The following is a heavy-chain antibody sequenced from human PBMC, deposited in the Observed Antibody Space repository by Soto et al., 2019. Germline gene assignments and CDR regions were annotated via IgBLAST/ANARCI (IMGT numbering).Heavy chain of an antibody. D-gene: IGHD3-10*01. V-gene: IGHV3-30-3*01. CDR3: ARAAGKLLWFGELPPADY. CDR2: ISYDGSNK. CDR1: GFTFSSYA. J-gene: IGHJ4*02. Sequence: QVQLVESGGGVVQPGRSLRLSCAASGFTFSSYAMHWVRQAPGKGLECVAVISYDGSNKYYADSVKGRFTISRDNSKNTLYLQMNSLRAEDTAVYYCARAAGKLLWFGELPPADYWGQGTLVTVSS.